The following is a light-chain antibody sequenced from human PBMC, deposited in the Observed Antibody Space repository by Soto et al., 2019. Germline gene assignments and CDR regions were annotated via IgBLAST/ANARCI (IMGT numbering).Light chain of an antibody. V-gene: IGLV2-23*02. CDR1: SSDVGSYDL. Sequence: QSVLTQPASVSGSPGQSIAISCTGTSSDVGSYDLVSWYQQHPGKAPKLMIYEVTKRPSGVSSRFSGSKSGNTASLTISGLQVEDEADYYCCSTAGGGTYVFGTGTKVTVL. CDR3: CSTAGGGTYV. CDR2: EVT. J-gene: IGLJ1*01.